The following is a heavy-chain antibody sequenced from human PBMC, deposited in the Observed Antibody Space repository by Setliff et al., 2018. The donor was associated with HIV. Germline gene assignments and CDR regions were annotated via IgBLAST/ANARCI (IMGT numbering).Heavy chain of an antibody. Sequence: ASVKVSCKASGYTFTSYGISWVRQAPGQRLEWMGEINADNGNTQYSQKFQGRVTITRDTSANTVYMELSSLKSEDTGVYYCVSELPGSTWGQGTLVTVSS. D-gene: IGHD3-10*01. V-gene: IGHV1-3*01. CDR2: INADNGNT. J-gene: IGHJ4*02. CDR3: VSELPGST. CDR1: GYTFTSYG.